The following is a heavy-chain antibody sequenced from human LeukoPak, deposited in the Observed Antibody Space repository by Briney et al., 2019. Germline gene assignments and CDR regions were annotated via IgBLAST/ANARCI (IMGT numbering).Heavy chain of an antibody. CDR3: ARVAQQLVAGTHYYYYMDV. Sequence: SETLSLTCTVSGYSISSGYYWGWIRQPPGKGLEWIGRIYHSGSTYYNPSRKSRVTISADTSKNQFSLKLRSVTAADTAVYYCARVAQQLVAGTHYYYYMDVWGKGTTVTVSS. D-gene: IGHD6-13*01. J-gene: IGHJ6*03. CDR2: IYHSGST. V-gene: IGHV4-38-2*02. CDR1: GYSISSGYY.